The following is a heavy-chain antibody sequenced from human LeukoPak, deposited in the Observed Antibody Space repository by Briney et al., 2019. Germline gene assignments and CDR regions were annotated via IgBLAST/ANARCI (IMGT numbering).Heavy chain of an antibody. D-gene: IGHD2-8*01. J-gene: IGHJ5*02. CDR1: GGSFSGYY. Sequence: SETLSLTCAVYGGSFSGYYWSWIRQPPGKGQEWIGEINHSGSTNYNPSLKSRVTISVDTSKNQFSLKLSSVTAADTAVYYCARGGCTNGVCYRRKDHHRERWFDPWGQGTLVTVSS. CDR3: ARGGCTNGVCYRRKDHHRERWFDP. CDR2: INHSGST. V-gene: IGHV4-34*01.